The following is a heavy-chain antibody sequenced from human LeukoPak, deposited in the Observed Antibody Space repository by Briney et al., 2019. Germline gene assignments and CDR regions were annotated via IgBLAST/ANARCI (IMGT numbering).Heavy chain of an antibody. CDR3: ARDFHSGSGRHFDS. V-gene: IGHV3-21*01. CDR1: GFPFSDHS. Sequence: PGGSLRLSCAASGFPFSDHSINWVRQAPGKGLEWVASISGGSTYIYYADSVKGRFTISRDHAKNSLYLQMNSLRAEDAAVYYCARDFHSGSGRHFDSWGQGTLVTVSS. J-gene: IGHJ4*02. CDR2: ISGGSTYI. D-gene: IGHD3-10*01.